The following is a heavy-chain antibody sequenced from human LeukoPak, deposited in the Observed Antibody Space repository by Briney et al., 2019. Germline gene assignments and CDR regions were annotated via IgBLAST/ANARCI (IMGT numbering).Heavy chain of an antibody. D-gene: IGHD3-22*01. J-gene: IGHJ3*02. V-gene: IGHV3-21*01. Sequence: GGSLRLSCAASGFTFSTYSMNWVRQAPGKGLEWVSSISGSGTYIYYADSLKGRFTISRDNAKNSLYLQMNSLRAEDTAVYYCARAPYYYDSSGPLSAAFDIWGQGTMVTVSS. CDR3: ARAPYYYDSSGPLSAAFDI. CDR2: ISGSGTYI. CDR1: GFTFSTYS.